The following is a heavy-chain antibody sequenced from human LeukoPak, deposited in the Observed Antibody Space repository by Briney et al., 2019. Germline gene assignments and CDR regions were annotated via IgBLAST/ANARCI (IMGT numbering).Heavy chain of an antibody. D-gene: IGHD3-22*01. CDR3: AGGDRRGYYDSSGYLHAFNI. Sequence: GGSLRLSCATSGFSFYNAWMNWVRQAPGKGLEWVGRIRSNSDGGTIDYAAPVKGRFTLSRDDSKDTLYLQMNSLQTEDTAVYYCAGGDRRGYYDSSGYLHAFNIWGQGTMVTVSS. V-gene: IGHV3-15*07. CDR1: GFSFYNAW. J-gene: IGHJ3*02. CDR2: IRSNSDGGTI.